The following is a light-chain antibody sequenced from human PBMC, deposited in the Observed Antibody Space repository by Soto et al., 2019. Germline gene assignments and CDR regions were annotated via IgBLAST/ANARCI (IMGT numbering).Light chain of an antibody. J-gene: IGKJ1*01. V-gene: IGKV3-20*01. CDR3: HQYGNSGT. Sequence: EIVLTHSPCTLSRSLGERATLSSSASQTVSSRFFGWHQQPRGPPNRLLNNGATNRARGPPDWFSGSASRKDSPTTISRLAAEDSAVYYCHQYGNSGTFGQGTKVDTK. CDR2: GAT. CDR1: QTVSSRF.